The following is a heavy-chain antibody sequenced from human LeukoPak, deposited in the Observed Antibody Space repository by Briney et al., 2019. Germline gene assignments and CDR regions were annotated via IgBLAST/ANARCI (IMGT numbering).Heavy chain of an antibody. D-gene: IGHD6-13*01. CDR3: ARDRLKLSYSSTIGDY. V-gene: IGHV3-33*01. J-gene: IGHJ4*02. CDR1: GFTFSSYG. CDR2: IWYDGSNK. Sequence: GRSLRLSCAASGFTFSSYGMHWVRQAPGKGLEWVAVIWYDGSNKYYADSVKGRFTISRDNSKNTLYLQMNGLRAEDTAVYYCARDRLKLSYSSTIGDYWGQGTLVTVSS.